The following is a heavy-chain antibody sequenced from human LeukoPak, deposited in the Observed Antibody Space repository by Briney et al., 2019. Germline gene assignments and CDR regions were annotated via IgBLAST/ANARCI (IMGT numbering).Heavy chain of an antibody. J-gene: IGHJ4*02. CDR3: VKATVTSSYFDYFDS. CDR2: ISNNGDHT. V-gene: IGHV3-64D*09. Sequence: PGGPLRLSCSASGFSFSISSMHWVRQAPGKGLEYVSAISNNGDHTNYADSVKGRFTISRDNSKNTLYLQMSSLRAEDTAVYYCVKATVTSSYFDYFDSWGQGTRVTVSS. D-gene: IGHD4-17*01. CDR1: GFSFSISS.